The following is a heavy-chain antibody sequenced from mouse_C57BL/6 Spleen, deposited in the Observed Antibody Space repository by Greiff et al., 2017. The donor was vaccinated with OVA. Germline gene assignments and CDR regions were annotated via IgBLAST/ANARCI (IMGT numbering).Heavy chain of an antibody. D-gene: IGHD2-10*01. Sequence: EVQLQESGPGMVKPSQSLSLTCTVTGYSITSGYDWHWIRHFPGNKLEWMGYISYSGSTNYNPSLKSRISITHDTSKNHFFLKLNSVTTEDTATYYCARGAFYGNYDYWGQGTTLTVSS. CDR2: ISYSGST. CDR3: ARGAFYGNYDY. J-gene: IGHJ2*01. V-gene: IGHV3-1*01. CDR1: GYSITSGYD.